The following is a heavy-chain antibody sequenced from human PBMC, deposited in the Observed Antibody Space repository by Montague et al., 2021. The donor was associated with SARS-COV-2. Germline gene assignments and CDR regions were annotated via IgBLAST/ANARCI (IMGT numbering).Heavy chain of an antibody. CDR2: IYTSGST. V-gene: IGHV4-4*07. CDR3: ARDHMTTMFMVYYYGMDV. CDR1: GDSISSYY. Sequence: SETLSLTCTVSGDSISSYYWSWIRQPAGKGLEWIGSIYTSGSTKXNPSLTSRVTMSVDTSKNQFSLKLSSVTAADTAVYYCARDHMTTMFMVYYYGMDVWGQGTTVTVSS. D-gene: IGHD5-24*01. J-gene: IGHJ6*02.